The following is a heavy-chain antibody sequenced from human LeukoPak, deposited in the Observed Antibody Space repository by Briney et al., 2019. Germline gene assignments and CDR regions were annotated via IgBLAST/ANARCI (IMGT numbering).Heavy chain of an antibody. CDR1: GFAINAYT. CDR2: VSSNGINT. CDR3: ARDLSGPYYRLYFDY. Sequence: GGSLRLSCAASGFAINAYTLHWVRQSSAKGLEWLAVVSSNGINTHYADSVKGRFTISRDTSKNTLYLQMDLLRPDDTAIYYCARDLSGPYYRLYFDYWGQGTLVAVSS. J-gene: IGHJ4*02. D-gene: IGHD1-26*01. V-gene: IGHV3-30*04.